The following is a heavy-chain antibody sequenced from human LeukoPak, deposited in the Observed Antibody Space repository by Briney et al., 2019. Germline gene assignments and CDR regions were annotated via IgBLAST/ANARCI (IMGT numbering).Heavy chain of an antibody. D-gene: IGHD4-17*01. J-gene: IGHJ6*02. CDR3: ARQRNYGYYYYGMDV. CDR2: INPNCGGT. Sequence: ASVKVSCKASGYTFTGYYMHWVRQAPGQGLEWMGWINPNCGGTNYAQKFQGRATMTRDTSISTAYMELSRLRSDDTAVYYCARQRNYGYYYYGMDVWGQGTTVTVSS. V-gene: IGHV1-2*02. CDR1: GYTFTGYY.